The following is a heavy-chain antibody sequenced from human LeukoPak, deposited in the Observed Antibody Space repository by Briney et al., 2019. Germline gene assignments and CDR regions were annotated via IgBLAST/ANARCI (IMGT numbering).Heavy chain of an antibody. CDR2: ISAYNGNT. D-gene: IGHD3-3*01. CDR1: GYTFTSYG. CDR3: ARVVFGVQDYYYGMDV. Sequence: ASVKVSRKASGYTFTSYGISWVRQAPGQGLEWMGWISAYNGNTNYAQKLQGRVTMTTDTSTSTAYMELRSLRSDDTAVYYCARVVFGVQDYYYGMDVWGQGTTVTVSS. V-gene: IGHV1-18*04. J-gene: IGHJ6*02.